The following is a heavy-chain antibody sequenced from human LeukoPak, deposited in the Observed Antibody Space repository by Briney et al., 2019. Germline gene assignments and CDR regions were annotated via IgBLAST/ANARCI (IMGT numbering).Heavy chain of an antibody. J-gene: IGHJ6*03. D-gene: IGHD6-13*01. Sequence: ASVKVSCKASGYTFTSYYMHWVRQAPGQGIEWMGIINPSGGSTSYAQKFQGRVTMTRNMSTRPVYMELSSMRSEATAVYYCARAALAAAGTFYYYYMDVWGKGTTVTVSS. CDR3: ARAALAAAGTFYYYYMDV. CDR1: GYTFTSYY. CDR2: INPSGGST. V-gene: IGHV1-46*01.